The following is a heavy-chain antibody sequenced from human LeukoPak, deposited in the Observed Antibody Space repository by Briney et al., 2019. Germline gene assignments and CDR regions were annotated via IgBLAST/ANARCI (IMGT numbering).Heavy chain of an antibody. CDR2: ISYDGSNK. D-gene: IGHD3-22*01. V-gene: IGHV3-30*18. J-gene: IGHJ6*01. Sequence: GGSLRLSCPASGFTFSSYGIHWVRQAPGKLLEWVAVISYDGSNKYYADSVKGRFTISRDNSKNTLYLQMNSLRAEDTAVYYCAKEWYYYDSSGYNYYYGMDVWGQGTTVTVSS. CDR3: AKEWYYYDSSGYNYYYGMDV. CDR1: GFTFSSYG.